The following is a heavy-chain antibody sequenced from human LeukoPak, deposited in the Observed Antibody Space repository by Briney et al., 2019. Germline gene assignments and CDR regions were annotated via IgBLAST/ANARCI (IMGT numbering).Heavy chain of an antibody. V-gene: IGHV3-48*03. CDR2: ISSSGSTI. J-gene: IGHJ4*02. CDR1: GFSFSRHW. Sequence: GGSLRLSCEASGFSFSRHWMSWVRQAPGKGLEWVSYISSSGSTIVYADSVKGRFTISRDNAKNSLYLQMNSLRAEDTAVYYCAREDGGNYFDYWGQGTLVTVSS. D-gene: IGHD4-23*01. CDR3: AREDGGNYFDY.